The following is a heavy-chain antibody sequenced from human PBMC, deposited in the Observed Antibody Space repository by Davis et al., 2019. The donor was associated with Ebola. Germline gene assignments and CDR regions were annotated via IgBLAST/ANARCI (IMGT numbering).Heavy chain of an antibody. CDR2: INPNSGGT. J-gene: IGHJ4*02. V-gene: IGHV1-2*02. D-gene: IGHD3-16*01. CDR1: GYTFTGYY. Sequence: ASVKVSCKAAGYTFTGYYMHCVRHAPGQGLKCMGWINPNSGGTNYAQKFQGRVTMTRDTSISTAYMELSRLRSDDTAVYYCAKSPSWGYYFDYWGQGTLLTVSS. CDR3: AKSPSWGYYFDY.